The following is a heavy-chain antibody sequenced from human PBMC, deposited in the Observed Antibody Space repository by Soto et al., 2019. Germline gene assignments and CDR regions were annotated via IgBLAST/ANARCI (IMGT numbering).Heavy chain of an antibody. Sequence: QVQLVESGGGVVQPGRSLRLSCAVSGFTLSSHAMHWVRQVPGKGLEWVALILSDGSNKYYADSVKGRFTTSRDNSKNTMYLQMNSLSVEDTAVYYCARDDEGGSDCDLGYWGQGALVTVSS. CDR2: ILSDGSNK. V-gene: IGHV3-30-3*01. D-gene: IGHD1-26*01. J-gene: IGHJ4*02. CDR3: ARDDEGGSDCDLGY. CDR1: GFTLSSHA.